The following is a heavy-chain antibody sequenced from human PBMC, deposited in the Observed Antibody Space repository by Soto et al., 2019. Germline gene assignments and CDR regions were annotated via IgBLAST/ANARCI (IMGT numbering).Heavy chain of an antibody. CDR2: INHSGST. V-gene: IGHV4-34*01. CDR3: ARGISHYYGMDV. J-gene: IGHJ6*02. CDR1: GGSFSGYF. Sequence: PSETLSLTCTVFGGSFSGYFWSWFRQPPGKGLAWIGEINHSGSTNYNPSLKSRVTISVDTSKNQFSLKMSSVTAADTAVFYCARGISHYYGMDVWGQGTTVTVS.